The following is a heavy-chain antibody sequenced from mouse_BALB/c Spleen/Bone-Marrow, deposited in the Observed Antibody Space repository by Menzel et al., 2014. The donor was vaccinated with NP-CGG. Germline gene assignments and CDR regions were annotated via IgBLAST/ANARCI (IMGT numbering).Heavy chain of an antibody. CDR1: GFTFSDYY. D-gene: IGHD1-1*01. CDR3: ARGSSYFDY. V-gene: IGHV5-4*02. Sequence: DVKLVESGGGLVKPGGSLKLSCAASGFTFSDYYMYWVRQTPEKRLEWAATISDGGSYTYYPDSVKGRFTISRDNAKNNLYLQMSSLKSEDTAMYYCARGSSYFDYWGQGTTLTVSS. CDR2: ISDGGSYT. J-gene: IGHJ2*01.